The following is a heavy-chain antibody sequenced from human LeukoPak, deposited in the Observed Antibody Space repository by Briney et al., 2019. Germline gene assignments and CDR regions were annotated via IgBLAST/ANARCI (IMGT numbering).Heavy chain of an antibody. CDR3: AGAPLNSYGGDPYFDY. V-gene: IGHV1-69*04. D-gene: IGHD5-18*01. CDR2: IIPILGIA. J-gene: IGHJ4*02. CDR1: GGNFSSYA. Sequence: SVKVSCNASGGNFSSYAISWVRQAPGQGIEWMGRIIPILGIANYAPKFQGRVTITADKSTSTAYMELSSLRAEDTAVYYCAGAPLNSYGGDPYFDYWGQGTLVTVSS.